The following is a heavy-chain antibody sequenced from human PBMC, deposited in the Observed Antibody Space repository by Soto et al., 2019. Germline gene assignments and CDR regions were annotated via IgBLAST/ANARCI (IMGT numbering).Heavy chain of an antibody. CDR2: ISAHNDNT. J-gene: IGHJ4*02. CDR3: ARGRYGDY. CDR1: GYTFTTYG. V-gene: IGHV1-18*01. Sequence: VHLVQSGAEVRKPGASVKVSCKGSGYTFTTYGITWVRQAPGQGLEWMGWISAHNDNTNYAQKVQGRVTVTRETSTSTAYMELRTLRSDDTAVYYCARGRYGDYWGQGALVTVSS. D-gene: IGHD1-1*01.